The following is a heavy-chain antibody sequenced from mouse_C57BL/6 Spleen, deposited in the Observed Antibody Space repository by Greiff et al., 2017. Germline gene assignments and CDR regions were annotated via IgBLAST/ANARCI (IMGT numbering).Heavy chain of an antibody. CDR2: ISSGSSTI. J-gene: IGHJ1*03. CDR3: ARSDYWYFDV. V-gene: IGHV5-17*01. Sequence: EVQLVESGGGLVKPGGSLKLSCAASGFTFSDYGMHWVRQAPEKGLEWVAYISSGSSTIYYADTVTGRVTISRDNAKNTLFLKMTSLRSEDTAMYYCARSDYWYFDVWGTGTTVTVSS. CDR1: GFTFSDYG.